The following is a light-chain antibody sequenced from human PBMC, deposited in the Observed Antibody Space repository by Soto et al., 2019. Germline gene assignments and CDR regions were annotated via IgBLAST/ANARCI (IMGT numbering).Light chain of an antibody. J-gene: IGKJ4*01. CDR1: QSVNNY. CDR3: QKRSNPLT. V-gene: IGKV3-11*01. CDR2: DAS. Sequence: EIVLTQSPGTLSLSPGXRATLSCRASQSVNNYLAWYQQRPGQPPRLLIYDASHRATGIPARFSGSGSGTDFTLTISSLEPEDFAVYYCQKRSNPLTFGGGTKVDIK.